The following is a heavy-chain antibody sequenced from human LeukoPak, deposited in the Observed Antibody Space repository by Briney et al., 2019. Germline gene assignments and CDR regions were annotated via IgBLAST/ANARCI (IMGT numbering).Heavy chain of an antibody. CDR1: GFTFDDYG. J-gene: IGHJ4*02. D-gene: IGHD6-19*01. CDR2: INWNGGST. CDR3: ARGKSSGWYVALDY. V-gene: IGHV3-20*04. Sequence: PGGSLRLSCAASGFTFDDYGMSWVRQAPGKGLEWVSGINWNGGSTGYADSVKGRFTISRDNAKNSLYLQMNSLRAEDTAVYYCARGKSSGWYVALDYWGQGTLVTVSS.